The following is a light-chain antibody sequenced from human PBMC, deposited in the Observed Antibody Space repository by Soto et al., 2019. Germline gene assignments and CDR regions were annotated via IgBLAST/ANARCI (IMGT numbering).Light chain of an antibody. CDR1: QYISTW. Sequence: DIQMTQSPSTLSASVGDRVTITCRASQYISTWLAWYQQKPGKAPKLLIYKASSLKSGVPSRFSGSGSGTEFTLTVSGLQPDDFATYYCQQYFSYPETFGQGTKVEIK. J-gene: IGKJ1*01. CDR3: QQYFSYPET. CDR2: KAS. V-gene: IGKV1-5*03.